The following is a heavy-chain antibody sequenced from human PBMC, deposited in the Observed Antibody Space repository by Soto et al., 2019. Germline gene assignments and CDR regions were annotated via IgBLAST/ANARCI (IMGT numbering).Heavy chain of an antibody. D-gene: IGHD3-10*01. V-gene: IGHV3-48*03. CDR3: ARDGAAYYYGSGSTFDYYGMDV. Sequence: GGSLRLSCAASGFTFSSYEMNWVRQAPGKGLEWVSYISSSGSTIYYADSVKGRFTISRDNAKNSLYLQMNSLRAEDTAVYYCARDGAAYYYGSGSTFDYYGMDVWGQGTTVTVS. J-gene: IGHJ6*02. CDR2: ISSSGSTI. CDR1: GFTFSSYE.